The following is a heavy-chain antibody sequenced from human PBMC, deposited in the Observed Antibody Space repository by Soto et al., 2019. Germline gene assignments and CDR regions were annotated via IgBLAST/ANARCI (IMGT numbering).Heavy chain of an antibody. J-gene: IGHJ6*02. CDR3: ARDRVTIFGVGRGMDV. D-gene: IGHD3-3*01. CDR2: IYYSGST. CDR1: GGSVSSGSYY. Sequence: SETLSLTCTVSGGSVSSGSYYWSWIRQPPGKGLEWIGYIYYSGSTNYNPSLKSRVTISVDTSKNQFSLKLSSVTAADTAVYYCARDRVTIFGVGRGMDVWGQGTKVTVYS. V-gene: IGHV4-61*01.